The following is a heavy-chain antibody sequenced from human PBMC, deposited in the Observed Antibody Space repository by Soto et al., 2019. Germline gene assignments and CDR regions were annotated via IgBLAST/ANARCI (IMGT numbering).Heavy chain of an antibody. J-gene: IGHJ6*02. D-gene: IGHD4-4*01. CDR2: ISSSGSTI. CDR1: GFTFSSYE. Sequence: GGSLRLSCAASGFTFSSYEMNWVRQAPGKGLEWASYISSSGSTIYYADSVKGRFTISRDNAKNSLYLQMNRLRAEDTAVYYCARELLDMTTVTNVGYYGMDVRGQGTTVTVSS. CDR3: ARELLDMTTVTNVGYYGMDV. V-gene: IGHV3-48*03.